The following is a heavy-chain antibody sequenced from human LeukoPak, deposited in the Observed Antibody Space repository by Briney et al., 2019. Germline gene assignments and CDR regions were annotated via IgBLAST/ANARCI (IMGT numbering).Heavy chain of an antibody. CDR1: GFAFSNFA. Sequence: PGRSLRLSCAASGFAFSNFAMHWVRQAPGKGLEWVAVVSYEGTIKYYSDSAKGRFTISRDNSNSLISLQMNDLTIEDTAVYYCAREKFDSWGQGTLVTVSP. CDR3: AREKFDS. J-gene: IGHJ5*01. CDR2: VSYEGTIK. V-gene: IGHV3-30*14.